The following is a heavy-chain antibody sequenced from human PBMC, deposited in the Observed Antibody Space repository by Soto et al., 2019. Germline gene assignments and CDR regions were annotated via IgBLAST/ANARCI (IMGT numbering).Heavy chain of an antibody. CDR3: ARTPWEPGIAAMNWYFDL. V-gene: IGHV2-5*02. CDR2: IYWDDDK. CDR1: GFSLSTSGVG. D-gene: IGHD6-13*01. Sequence: QITLKESGPTLVKPTQTLTLTCTFSGFSLSTSGVGVGWIRQPPGKALEWLALIYWDDDKRYSPSLKSRLTITKDTSTNQVVLTMTNMDPVDTATYYCARTPWEPGIAAMNWYFDLWGRGTLVTVSS. J-gene: IGHJ2*01.